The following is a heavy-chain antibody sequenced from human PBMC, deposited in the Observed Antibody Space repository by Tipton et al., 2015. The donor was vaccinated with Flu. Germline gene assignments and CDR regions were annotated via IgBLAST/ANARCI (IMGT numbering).Heavy chain of an antibody. CDR2: IKSKTDGGTT. V-gene: IGHV3-15*01. J-gene: IGHJ5*02. D-gene: IGHD3-10*01. CDR1: GFTFSNAW. Sequence: QLVQSGGGLVEPGGSLRLSCAASGFTFSNAWMNWVRQAPGKGLEWVGRIKSKTDGGTTDSAASVKGRCSISRNDSKNMLYLQMNSLKIEDTGVYYCTSSYGSGSNSVGWFDPWGQGTLVTVSS. CDR3: TSSYGSGSNSVGWFDP.